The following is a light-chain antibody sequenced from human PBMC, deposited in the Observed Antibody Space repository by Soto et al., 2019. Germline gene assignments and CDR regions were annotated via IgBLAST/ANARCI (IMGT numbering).Light chain of an antibody. V-gene: IGLV2-14*01. CDR1: SSDVGGYNY. CDR2: DVS. Sequence: QSALTQPASVSGSPGQSITISCTGTSSDVGGYNYVSWYQQHPGKAPKLMIYDVSNRPSGVSNRFSGSKSGNTASLTISGLQAEEEADYYCSSYTRSSTLVFGGGTQLTVL. J-gene: IGLJ2*01. CDR3: SSYTRSSTLV.